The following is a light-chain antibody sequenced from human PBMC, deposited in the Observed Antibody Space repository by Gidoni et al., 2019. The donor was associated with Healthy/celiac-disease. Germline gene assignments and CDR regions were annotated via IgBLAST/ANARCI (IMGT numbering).Light chain of an antibody. CDR2: KAS. CDR3: QQYNSYSPSYT. CDR1: QSISSW. J-gene: IGKJ2*01. V-gene: IGKV1-5*03. Sequence: DIQMTPSPSTLSASVGDRVTITCRASQSISSWLAWYQQKPGKAPKLLIYKASSLESGVPSRFSGSGSGTEFTLTISSLQPDDFATYYCQQYNSYSPSYTFXQXTKLEIK.